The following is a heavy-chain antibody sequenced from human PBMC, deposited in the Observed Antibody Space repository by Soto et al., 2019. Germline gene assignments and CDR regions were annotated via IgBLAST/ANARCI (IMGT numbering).Heavy chain of an antibody. CDR3: ARDSLDSYDSYYYGMDV. Sequence: QVQLQESGPGLVKPSETLSLTCTVSGGSISSYYWSWIRQPPGKGLEWIGYIYYSGSTNYNPSLKSRVTISVDTSKNQFSLKLSSVTAADTAVYYCARDSLDSYDSYYYGMDVW. V-gene: IGHV4-59*01. J-gene: IGHJ6*01. CDR1: GGSISSYY. D-gene: IGHD3-22*01. CDR2: IYYSGST.